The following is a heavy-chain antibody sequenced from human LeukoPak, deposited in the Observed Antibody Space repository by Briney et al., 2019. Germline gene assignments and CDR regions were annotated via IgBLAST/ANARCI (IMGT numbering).Heavy chain of an antibody. D-gene: IGHD3-9*01. Sequence: GGSLRLSCAASGFTFSDYYMSWIRQAPGKGLEWVSYISRSGSAIYYADSVKGRFTISRDNAKNSLYLQMNSLRAEDTAVYYCARGSFDYNWFDPWGQGTLVTVSS. CDR1: GFTFSDYY. CDR3: ARGSFDYNWFDP. J-gene: IGHJ5*02. V-gene: IGHV3-11*01. CDR2: ISRSGSAI.